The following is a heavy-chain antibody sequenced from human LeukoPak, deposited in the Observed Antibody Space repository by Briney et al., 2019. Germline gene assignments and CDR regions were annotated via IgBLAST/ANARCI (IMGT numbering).Heavy chain of an antibody. CDR1: GVSISSSGYY. D-gene: IGHD5-18*01. CDR3: ARGPKRGYSYGYYYYYGMDV. Sequence: SQTLSLTCTVSGVSISSSGYYWSWIRQPPGKGLEWIGEINHSGSTNYNPSLKSRVTISVDTSKNQFSLKLSSVTAADTAVYYCARGPKRGYSYGYYYYYGMDVWGQGTTVTVSS. V-gene: IGHV4-39*07. J-gene: IGHJ6*02. CDR2: INHSGST.